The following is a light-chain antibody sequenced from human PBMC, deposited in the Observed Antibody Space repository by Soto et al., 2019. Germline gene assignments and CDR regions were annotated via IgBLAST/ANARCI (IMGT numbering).Light chain of an antibody. J-gene: IGKJ4*01. CDR1: QDIAIY. CDR3: QQLRMYPST. Sequence: IPLTQSPSSLSASVGDRVTITCRASQDIAIYLAWYQQKPVEAPKLLIYAASTLYGRVPSTFSASGSGTDFALTITSLQAEDFATYYCQQLRMYPSTFGGGTKLEIK. V-gene: IGKV1-9*01. CDR2: AAS.